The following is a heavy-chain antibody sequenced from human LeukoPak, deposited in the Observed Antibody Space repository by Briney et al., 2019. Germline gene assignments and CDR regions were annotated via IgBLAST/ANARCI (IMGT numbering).Heavy chain of an antibody. CDR2: IYYSGST. V-gene: IGHV4-39*07. CDR3: AREEYSSSWYQKPLDAFDI. D-gene: IGHD6-13*01. J-gene: IGHJ3*02. CDR1: GGSISSSSYY. Sequence: SETLSLTCTVSGGSISSSSYYWAWIRQPPGKGLEWIGSIYYSGSTYYNPSLKSRVTISVDTSKNQFSLKLSSVTAADTAVYYCAREEYSSSWYQKPLDAFDIWGQGTMVTVSS.